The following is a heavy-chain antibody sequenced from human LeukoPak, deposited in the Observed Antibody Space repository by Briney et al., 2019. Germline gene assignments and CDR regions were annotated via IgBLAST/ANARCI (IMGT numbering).Heavy chain of an antibody. J-gene: IGHJ6*03. V-gene: IGHV1-18*01. CDR3: ARHYDYSNYDSYYYYMDV. D-gene: IGHD4-11*01. Sequence: GASVKVSCKASGYTFTTYGISWVREAPGQGLEWMGWISIYNGNTDYAQKLRGRVTMTTDTSTSTAYMELRSLRSEDTAVYYCARHYDYSNYDSYYYYMDVWGKGTTVTVSS. CDR2: ISIYNGNT. CDR1: GYTFTTYG.